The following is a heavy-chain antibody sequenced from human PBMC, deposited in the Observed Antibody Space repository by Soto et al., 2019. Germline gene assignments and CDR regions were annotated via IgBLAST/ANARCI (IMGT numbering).Heavy chain of an antibody. CDR2: IIPIFGTA. CDR1: GGPFSSYA. CDR3: PRSRAVGPVVVPAAHDY. D-gene: IGHD2-2*01. V-gene: IGHV1-69*01. J-gene: IGHJ4*02. Sequence: SVKVSSAASGGPFSSYAIIWVREAAGQGLEWMGGIIPIFGTANYAQKFQGRVTITADESTSTAYMELSSLRSEDTAVYYCPRSRAVGPVVVPAAHDYWGQGTLVTVSS.